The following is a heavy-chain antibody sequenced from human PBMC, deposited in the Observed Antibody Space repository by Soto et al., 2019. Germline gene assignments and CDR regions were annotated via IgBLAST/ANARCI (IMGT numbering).Heavy chain of an antibody. V-gene: IGHV3-20*04. CDR3: ARDNRGSSSWGMHAFDI. J-gene: IGHJ3*02. Sequence: PGGSLRLSCAASGFTFNHYWMHWVRQPPGKGLEWVSGINWNGGSTGYADSVKGRFTISRDNAKNSLYLQMNSLRAEDTALYYCARDNRGSSSWGMHAFDIWGQGTMVTVSS. CDR1: GFTFNHYW. CDR2: INWNGGST. D-gene: IGHD6-13*01.